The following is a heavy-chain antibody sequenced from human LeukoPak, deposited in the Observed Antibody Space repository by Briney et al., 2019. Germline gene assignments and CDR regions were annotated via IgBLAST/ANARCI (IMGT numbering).Heavy chain of an antibody. CDR1: GYSISSGYY. CDR2: IYHSGST. CDR3: ARWVAHFDY. V-gene: IGHV4-38-2*02. D-gene: IGHD2-15*01. J-gene: IGHJ4*02. Sequence: SETLSLTCTVSGYSISSGYYWGWIRQPPGKGLEWIGSIYHSGSTYYNPSLKSRVTISVDTSKNQFSLKLSSVTAADTAVYYCARWVAHFDYWGQGTLVTVSS.